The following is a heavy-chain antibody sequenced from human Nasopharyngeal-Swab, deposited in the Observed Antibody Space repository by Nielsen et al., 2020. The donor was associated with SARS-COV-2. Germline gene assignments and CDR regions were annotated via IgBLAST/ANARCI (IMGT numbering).Heavy chain of an antibody. Sequence: GESLKISCAASGFSFRTYWMHWVRQSPGKGLLWVSRIDTDGAITNYADSVKGRFTISRDNTKNTLYLQMNSLRAEDTAVYYCAKARQQMDSRQPVDVWGKGTTVTVSS. CDR1: GFSFRTYW. CDR2: IDTDGAIT. J-gene: IGHJ6*04. D-gene: IGHD6-13*01. V-gene: IGHV3-74*01. CDR3: AKARQQMDSRQPVDV.